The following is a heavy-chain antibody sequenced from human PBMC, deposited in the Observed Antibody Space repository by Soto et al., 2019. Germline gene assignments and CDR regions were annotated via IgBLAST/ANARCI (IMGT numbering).Heavy chain of an antibody. CDR3: ARDPGYDSSGYSPFDY. V-gene: IGHV4-38-2*02. D-gene: IGHD3-22*01. CDR2: IYHSGST. J-gene: IGHJ4*02. CDR1: GYSISSGYY. Sequence: SETLSLTCAVSGYSISSGYYWGWIRQPPGKGLEWIGSIYHSGSTYYNPSLKSRVTISVDTSKNQFSLKLSSVTAADTAVYYCARDPGYDSSGYSPFDYWGQGNLVTVYS.